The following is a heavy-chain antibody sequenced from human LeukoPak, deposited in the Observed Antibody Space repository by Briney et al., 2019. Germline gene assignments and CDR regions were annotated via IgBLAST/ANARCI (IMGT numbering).Heavy chain of an antibody. Sequence: PGGSLRLSCAASGFTFSSYGMHWVRQAPGKGLEWVAVIWYDGSNKYYADSVKGRFTISRDNSKNTLYLQMNSLRAEDTAVYYCARSRWLVTPFDYWGQGTLATVSS. J-gene: IGHJ4*02. CDR3: ARSRWLVTPFDY. D-gene: IGHD6-19*01. CDR1: GFTFSSYG. CDR2: IWYDGSNK. V-gene: IGHV3-33*01.